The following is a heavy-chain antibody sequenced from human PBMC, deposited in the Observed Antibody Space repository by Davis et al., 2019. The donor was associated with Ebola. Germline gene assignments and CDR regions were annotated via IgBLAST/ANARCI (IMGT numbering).Heavy chain of an antibody. V-gene: IGHV3-23*01. J-gene: IGHJ6*02. Sequence: GESLKISCAASGFTFSSYAMSWVRQAPGKGLEWVSAISGSGGSTYYADSVKGRFTISRDNSKNTLYPQMNSLRAEDTAVYYCAKHDYNYYYYYGMDVWGQGTTVTVSS. CDR1: GFTFSSYA. CDR3: AKHDYNYYYYYGMDV. CDR2: ISGSGGST. D-gene: IGHD4-11*01.